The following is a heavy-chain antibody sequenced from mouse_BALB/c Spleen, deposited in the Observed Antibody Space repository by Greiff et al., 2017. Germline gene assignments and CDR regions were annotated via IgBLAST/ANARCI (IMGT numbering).Heavy chain of an antibody. CDR2: IYPGSGST. CDR1: GYTFTSYW. Sequence: LQQPGSELVRPGASVKLSCKASGYTFTSYWMHWVKQRPGQGLEWIGNIYPGSGSTNYDEKFKSKATLTVDTSSSTAYVQLSSLTSEDSAVYYCTPFYAMDYWGQGTSVTVSS. CDR3: TPFYAMDY. V-gene: IGHV1S22*01. J-gene: IGHJ4*01.